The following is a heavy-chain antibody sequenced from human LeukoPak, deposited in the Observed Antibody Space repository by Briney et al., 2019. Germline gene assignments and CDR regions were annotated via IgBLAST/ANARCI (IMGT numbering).Heavy chain of an antibody. J-gene: IGHJ5*01. CDR1: GFSFDDYA. D-gene: IGHD3-22*01. V-gene: IGHV3-43*02. CDR3: ARESDSSGWYDS. CDR2: ISGDGGST. Sequence: GGSLRLSCAAPGFSFDDYAIHWVRQAPGKGLEWVSLISGDGGSTFYADSVKGRFTISRDSSKNSLYLQMSSLRSEDTALYYCARESDSSGWYDSWGQGTLVTVSS.